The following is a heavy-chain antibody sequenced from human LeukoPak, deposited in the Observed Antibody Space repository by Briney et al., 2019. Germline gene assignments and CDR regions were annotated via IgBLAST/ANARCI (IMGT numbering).Heavy chain of an antibody. CDR1: GGSISSYY. CDR2: IYYSGST. J-gene: IGHJ6*02. V-gene: IGHV4-59*12. Sequence: SETLSLTCTVSGGSISSYYWSWIRQPPGKGLEWIGYIYYSGSTNYNPSLKSRVTISVDTSKNQFSLKLSSVTAADTAVYYCARTQAVAGTWYYYYYGMDVWGQGTTVTVSS. CDR3: ARTQAVAGTWYYYYYGMDV. D-gene: IGHD6-19*01.